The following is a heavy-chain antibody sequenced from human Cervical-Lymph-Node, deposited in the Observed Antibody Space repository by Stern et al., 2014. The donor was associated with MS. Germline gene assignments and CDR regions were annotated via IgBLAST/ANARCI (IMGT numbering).Heavy chain of an antibody. CDR2: ISSSGSTT. D-gene: IGHD1-26*01. J-gene: IGHJ4*02. CDR1: GLTFSDYY. Sequence: VQLVESGGDLVKPGGTLRLSCAASGLTFSDYYLTWIRPAPGQGPEWASHISSSGSTTFYADSVKGRFTVSRDNAKNSVYLQMNSLTADDTAVYYCARGGRGTSYYWQYWGQGTLVTVSS. V-gene: IGHV3-11*01. CDR3: ARGGRGTSYYWQY.